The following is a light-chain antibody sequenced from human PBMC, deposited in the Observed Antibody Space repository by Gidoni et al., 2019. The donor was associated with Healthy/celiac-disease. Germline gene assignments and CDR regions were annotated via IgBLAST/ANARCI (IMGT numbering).Light chain of an antibody. Sequence: QSALTQPASVSGSSGQSITISCTGTSSDVVGYNYVSWYQQHPGKATKLMIYDVSNRPSGVSNRFSGSKSGNTASLTISGLQAEDEADYYCSSYTSSSTLRVFGGGTKLTVL. CDR1: SSDVVGYNY. J-gene: IGLJ3*02. V-gene: IGLV2-14*03. CDR2: DVS. CDR3: SSYTSSSTLRV.